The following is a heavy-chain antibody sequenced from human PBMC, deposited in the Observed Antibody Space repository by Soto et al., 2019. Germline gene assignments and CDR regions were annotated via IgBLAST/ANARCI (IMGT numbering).Heavy chain of an antibody. J-gene: IGHJ6*02. CDR3: ARDEDYYGSGTYYNYGMDV. Sequence: VQLVESGGGVVQPGRSLRLSCVASGFTFSDDGMHWVRQAPGKGLEWVAVIWYDGSNKYYGDSVKGRFTISRDNSKNTLYLQMNSLRAEDTAVYYCARDEDYYGSGTYYNYGMDVWGQGTTVTVSS. D-gene: IGHD3-10*01. CDR1: GFTFSDDG. CDR2: IWYDGSNK. V-gene: IGHV3-33*01.